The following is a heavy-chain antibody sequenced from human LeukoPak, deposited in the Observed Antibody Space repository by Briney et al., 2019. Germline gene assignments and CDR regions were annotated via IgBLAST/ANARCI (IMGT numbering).Heavy chain of an antibody. Sequence: SVKVSCKAYGGTFSSYAISWVRQAPGQGLEWMGRIIPILGIANYAQKFQGRVRITADKSTSTAYMELSSLRSEDTAVYYCARDERMGLRPFDYWGQGTLVTVSS. CDR2: IIPILGIA. D-gene: IGHD2-15*01. J-gene: IGHJ4*02. V-gene: IGHV1-69*04. CDR3: ARDERMGLRPFDY. CDR1: GGTFSSYA.